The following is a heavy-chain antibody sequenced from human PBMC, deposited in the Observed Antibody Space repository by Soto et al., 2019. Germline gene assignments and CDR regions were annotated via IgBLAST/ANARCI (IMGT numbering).Heavy chain of an antibody. CDR3: ARLATPRSVSGN. V-gene: IGHV4-31*02. D-gene: IGHD1-26*01. Sequence: PSETLSLTCTVSGGSISSGGYYWSWIRQHPGKGLEWIGYIYNGGSTYYNPSLKSRVTISVDTSQNLFSLKLTSVTAADTAMYYCARLATPRSVSGNWGQGTLVTVSS. J-gene: IGHJ4*02. CDR2: IYNGGST. CDR1: GGSISSGGYY.